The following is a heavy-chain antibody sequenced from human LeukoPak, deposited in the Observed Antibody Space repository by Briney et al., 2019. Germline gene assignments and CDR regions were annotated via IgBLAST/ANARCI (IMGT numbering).Heavy chain of an antibody. CDR1: GGSISSHY. CDR3: ARVMEGYCSSTSCEPSFDY. J-gene: IGHJ4*02. CDR2: VSDSGST. D-gene: IGHD2-2*01. V-gene: IGHV4-59*11. Sequence: SETLSLTCTVSGGSISSHYWSWIRQPPGKGLEWIGYVSDSGSTNYNLSLKSRVTISVDTSKNQFSLKLSSVTAADTAVYYCARVMEGYCSSTSCEPSFDYWGQGTLVTVSS.